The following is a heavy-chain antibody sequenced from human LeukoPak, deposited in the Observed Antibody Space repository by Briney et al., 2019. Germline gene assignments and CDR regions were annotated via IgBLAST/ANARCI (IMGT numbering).Heavy chain of an antibody. V-gene: IGHV5-51*01. J-gene: IGHJ4*02. D-gene: IGHD3-22*01. CDR2: IYPGDSDT. Sequence: GESLKISCKGSGYSFTSYWIGWVRQMPGKGLEWMGIIYPGDSDTRYSPSFQGQVTISADKSISTAYLQWSSLKASDTAMHYCARRTGYYDSSGYYGIIDYWGQGTLVTVSS. CDR3: ARRTGYYDSSGYYGIIDY. CDR1: GYSFTSYW.